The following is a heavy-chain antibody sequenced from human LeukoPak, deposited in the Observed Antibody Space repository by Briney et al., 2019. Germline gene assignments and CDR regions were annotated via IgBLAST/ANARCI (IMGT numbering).Heavy chain of an antibody. D-gene: IGHD6-19*01. CDR1: GFTFSSYA. CDR3: ARAPNEYSSGLDLDP. V-gene: IGHV3-23*01. CDR2: ISGSGGST. Sequence: GGSLRLSCAASGFTFSSYAMSWVRQAPGKGLEWVSAISGSGGSTYYADSVKGRFTISRDNSKNTLYLQMNSLRAEDTAVYYCARAPNEYSSGLDLDPWGQGTLATVSS. J-gene: IGHJ5*02.